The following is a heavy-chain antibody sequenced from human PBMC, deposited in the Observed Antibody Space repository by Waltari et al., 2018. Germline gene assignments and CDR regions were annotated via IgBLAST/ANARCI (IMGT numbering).Heavy chain of an antibody. Sequence: EVQLVESGGGLVKPGGSLRLSCAASGFTFSSHSMNWVRQAPGKGLEWVSSISSSSSYIYYADAVKGRFTISRYKAKISLYLQMNSLRAEDTAVYYCARVPGYSSSSRGWGQGTLVTVSS. CDR2: ISSSSSYI. V-gene: IGHV3-21*01. J-gene: IGHJ1*01. D-gene: IGHD6-6*01. CDR3: ARVPGYSSSSRG. CDR1: GFTFSSHS.